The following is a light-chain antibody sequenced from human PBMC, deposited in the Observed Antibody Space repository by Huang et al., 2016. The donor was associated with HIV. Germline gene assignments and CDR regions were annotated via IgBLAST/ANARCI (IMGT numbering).Light chain of an antibody. CDR3: QRSAVAPRT. J-gene: IGKJ2*01. CDR1: QNINRY. V-gene: IGKV1-39*01. CDR2: GAS. Sequence: DIQITQSPSSLSASVGDRVIITCRASQNINRYLNCYQQQPGKAPKILISGASKLQRGVPSSFSGSGSGTHYTLAISSLQPEDSATYYCQRSAVAPRTFGQGTKLEIK.